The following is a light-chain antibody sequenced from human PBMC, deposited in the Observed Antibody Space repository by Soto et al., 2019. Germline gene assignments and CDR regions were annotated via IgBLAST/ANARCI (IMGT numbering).Light chain of an antibody. CDR1: SSDVGGYNY. CDR3: SSYTSSSTLYV. CDR2: EVS. Sequence: LTQPASVSGSPGQSITISCTGTSSDVGGYNYVSWYQQHPGKAPKLMIYEVSNRPSGVSNRFSGSTSGNTASLTISGLQAEDEADYYCSSYTSSSTLYVFGTGTKVTVL. J-gene: IGLJ1*01. V-gene: IGLV2-14*01.